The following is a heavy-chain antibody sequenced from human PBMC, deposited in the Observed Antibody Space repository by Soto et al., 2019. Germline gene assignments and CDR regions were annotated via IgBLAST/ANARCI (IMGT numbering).Heavy chain of an antibody. J-gene: IGHJ6*01. Sequence: SETLSLTCTVSGGSISDYYWNCLRQPAWKGLEWIGRIYTSGITSYNPSLKSRVTMSLETSMNQFSRRLSSVTAADTAVYYCARDRTGDDDILTGYYNYGMDVWGQGTMVTVAS. CDR2: IYTSGIT. D-gene: IGHD3-9*01. CDR1: GGSISDYY. CDR3: ARDRTGDDDILTGYYNYGMDV. V-gene: IGHV4-4*07.